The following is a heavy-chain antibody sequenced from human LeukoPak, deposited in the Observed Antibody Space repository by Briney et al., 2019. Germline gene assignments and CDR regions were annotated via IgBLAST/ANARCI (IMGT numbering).Heavy chain of an antibody. D-gene: IGHD1-26*01. V-gene: IGHV3-23*01. CDR3: AKDPGPRGSYPSYYFDY. CDR2: ISGSGGST. CDR1: GFTFSSYA. Sequence: GGSLRLSCAASGFTFSSYAMSWVRQAPGKGLEWVSAISGSGGSTYYADSVKGRFTISRDNSKNTLYLQMNSLRAEDTAVYYCAKDPGPRGSYPSYYFDYWGQGTLVTVSS. J-gene: IGHJ4*02.